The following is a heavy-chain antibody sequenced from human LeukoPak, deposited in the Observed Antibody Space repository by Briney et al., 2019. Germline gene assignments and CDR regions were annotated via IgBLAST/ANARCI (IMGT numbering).Heavy chain of an antibody. D-gene: IGHD2-2*01. CDR1: GFTFSDYY. Sequence: NPGGSLRLSCAASGFTFSDYYMSWIRQAPGKGLEWIGYIYYSGSTNYNPSLKSRVTISVDTSKNQFSLKLSSVTAADTAVYYCARLITGGPIVVVPAARGIWFDPWGQGTLVTVSS. CDR3: ARLITGGPIVVVPAARGIWFDP. V-gene: IGHV4-59*08. CDR2: IYYSGST. J-gene: IGHJ5*02.